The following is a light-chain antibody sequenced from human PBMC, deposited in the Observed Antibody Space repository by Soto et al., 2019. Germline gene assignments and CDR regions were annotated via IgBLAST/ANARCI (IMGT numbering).Light chain of an antibody. CDR1: QSVSSSY. V-gene: IGKV3-20*01. Sequence: EIVLTQSPGTLSLSPGERATLSCRASQSVSSSYLAWYQQKPGQAPRIIIYGASSRATGIPDRFSGSGSGTDFTLTISRLEPEDVAVYYCQQYGSSLVTLGQGTKVDIK. CDR3: QQYGSSLVT. J-gene: IGKJ1*01. CDR2: GAS.